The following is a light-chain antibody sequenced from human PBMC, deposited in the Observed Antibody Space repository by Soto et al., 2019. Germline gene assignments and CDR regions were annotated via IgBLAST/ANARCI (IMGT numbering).Light chain of an antibody. CDR1: SSNIGSNT. CDR2: SDN. J-gene: IGLJ1*01. CDR3: AAWDDSLNGYV. V-gene: IGLV1-44*01. Sequence: QSVLTQPPSASGTPGQRVTISCSGSSSNIGSNTVNWYQHLPGTAPKLLIHSDNQRPSGVPDRFSGSKSGTSASLAISGLQSEDEADYYCAAWDDSLNGYVFGTGTQLTVL.